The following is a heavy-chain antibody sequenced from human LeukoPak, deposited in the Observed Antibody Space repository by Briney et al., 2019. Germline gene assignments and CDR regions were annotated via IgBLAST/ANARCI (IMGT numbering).Heavy chain of an antibody. V-gene: IGHV3-30*18. CDR1: GFTFSGYS. CDR2: TSYDGSNE. J-gene: IGHJ4*02. CDR3: AKGYGSGSYLIDY. D-gene: IGHD3-10*01. Sequence: PGGSLRLSCAASGFTFSGYSMNWVRQAPGKWLEWVAFTSYDGSNEYYADSVKGRFTISRVNSKDTLYLQMNSLRVEDTAVYFCAKGYGSGSYLIDYWGQGTLVTVSS.